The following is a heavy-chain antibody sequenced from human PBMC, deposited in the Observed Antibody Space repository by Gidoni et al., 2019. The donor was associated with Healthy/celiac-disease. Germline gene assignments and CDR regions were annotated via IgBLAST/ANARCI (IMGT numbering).Heavy chain of an antibody. J-gene: IGHJ3*02. CDR1: GFTFSSYS. D-gene: IGHD3-9*01. V-gene: IGHV3-48*02. CDR3: ARELRYFDRPDAFDI. CDR2: MSSSSTI. Sequence: EVQLVESGGGLVQPGSLRLSCAASGFTFSSYSLNWVRQAPGKGPEWVSYMSSSSTIYYADSVKGRFTISRDNAKNSLYLQMNSLRDEDTAVYYCARELRYFDRPDAFDIWGQGTMVTVSS.